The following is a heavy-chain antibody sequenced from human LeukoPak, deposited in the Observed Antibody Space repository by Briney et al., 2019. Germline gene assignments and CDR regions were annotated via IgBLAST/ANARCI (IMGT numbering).Heavy chain of an antibody. CDR2: ISAYNGNT. Sequence: ASVKVSCKASGYTFTSYGISWVRQAPGQGLEWMGWISAYNGNTNYAQKLQGRVTMTTDTSTSTAYMELRSLRSDDTAVYYCARYINYYDISGYYYIGRGYYFDYSGQGTLVTVSS. CDR1: GYTFTSYG. J-gene: IGHJ4*02. V-gene: IGHV1-18*01. D-gene: IGHD3-22*01. CDR3: ARYINYYDISGYYYIGRGYYFDY.